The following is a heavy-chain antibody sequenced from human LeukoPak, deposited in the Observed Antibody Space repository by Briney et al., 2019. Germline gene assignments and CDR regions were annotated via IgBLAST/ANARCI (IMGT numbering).Heavy chain of an antibody. V-gene: IGHV1-69*06. Sequence: GASVKVSCKASGGTFSSYAISWVRQAPGQGLEWMGGIIPIFGTANYAQKFQGRVTITADKSTSTAYMELSSLRSEDTAVYYCARVGLNYDILTGYYESAFDIWGQGTMVTVSS. CDR1: GGTFSSYA. CDR2: IIPIFGTA. J-gene: IGHJ3*02. D-gene: IGHD3-9*01. CDR3: ARVGLNYDILTGYYESAFDI.